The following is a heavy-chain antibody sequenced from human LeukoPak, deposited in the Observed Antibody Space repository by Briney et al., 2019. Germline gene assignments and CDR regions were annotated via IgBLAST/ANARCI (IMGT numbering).Heavy chain of an antibody. D-gene: IGHD3-10*01. V-gene: IGHV1-2*02. Sequence: ASVKVSCKASGYTFIDYYIHWVRQAPGQGLEWMGWINPNSGGTNYAQKFQGRVTMTRDTSISTAYMELSRLRSDDTAVYYCARGYYGSGSYDYWGQGTLVTVSS. J-gene: IGHJ4*02. CDR2: INPNSGGT. CDR1: GYTFIDYY. CDR3: ARGYYGSGSYDY.